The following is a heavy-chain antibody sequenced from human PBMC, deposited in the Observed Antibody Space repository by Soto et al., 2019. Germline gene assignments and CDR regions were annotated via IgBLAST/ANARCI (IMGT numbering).Heavy chain of an antibody. V-gene: IGHV3-21*01. J-gene: IGHJ6*02. CDR2: ISSSSSYI. Sequence: GGSLRLSCAASGFTFSSYNMNWVRQAPGKGLEWVSSISSSSSYIYYADSVKGRFTISRDNAKNSLYLQMNSLRAEDTAVYYCARVVDYYDPSHSYGMAVWFQGPTVTASS. CDR1: GFTFSSYN. CDR3: ARVVDYYDPSHSYGMAV. D-gene: IGHD3-22*01.